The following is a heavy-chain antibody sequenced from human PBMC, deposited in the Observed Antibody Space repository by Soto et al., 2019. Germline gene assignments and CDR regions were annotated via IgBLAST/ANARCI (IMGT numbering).Heavy chain of an antibody. CDR2: IIPIFGTA. CDR3: ARVQGGARGYYYYGMDV. D-gene: IGHD1-26*01. V-gene: IGHV1-69*01. Sequence: QVQLVQSGAEVKQPGSSVKVSCKASGGTFSSYAISWVRQAPGQGLEWMGGIIPIFGTANYAQKFQGRVTITADESTSTAYMELSSLRSEDTAVYYCARVQGGARGYYYYGMDVWGQGTTVTVSS. J-gene: IGHJ6*02. CDR1: GGTFSSYA.